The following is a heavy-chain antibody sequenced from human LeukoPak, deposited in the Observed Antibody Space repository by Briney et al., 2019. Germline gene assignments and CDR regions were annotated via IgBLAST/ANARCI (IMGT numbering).Heavy chain of an antibody. Sequence: PSGTLSLTCTVSGASISNSDYYWGWIRQPPGKGLEWIGSIYYSGRTYDNPSLKSRVTISVDTSKNQFSLKLSSVTAADTAVYYCASAGYYDSSGYYADWGQGTLVTVSS. CDR1: GASISNSDYY. D-gene: IGHD3-22*01. V-gene: IGHV4-39*07. CDR3: ASAGYYDSSGYYAD. CDR2: IYYSGRT. J-gene: IGHJ4*02.